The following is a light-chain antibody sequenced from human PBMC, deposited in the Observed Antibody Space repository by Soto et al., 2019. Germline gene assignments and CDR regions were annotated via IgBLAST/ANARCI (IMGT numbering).Light chain of an antibody. CDR3: QESYSTPRT. CDR2: GSS. V-gene: IGKV1-39*01. CDR1: QSINTY. Sequence: DIQMTQSPSSLSASVGDRVTITCRASQSINTYLNWYQQKSGKAPNLLIYGSSNLESGVPSRFSGSGSGTHFTLTISSLQPVDFATYYCQESYSTPRTFGQGTKLEIK. J-gene: IGKJ2*01.